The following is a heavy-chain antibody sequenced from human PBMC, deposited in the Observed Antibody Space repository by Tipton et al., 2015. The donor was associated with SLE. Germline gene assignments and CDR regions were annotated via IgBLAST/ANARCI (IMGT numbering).Heavy chain of an antibody. CDR3: TRDLDYDDSSGYDYYYGMDV. CDR2: IRSKAYGGTT. V-gene: IGHV3-49*03. Sequence: SLRLSCTASGFTFGDYAMSWFRQAPGKGLEWVGFIRSKAYGGTTEYAASVKGRFTISRDDSKSIAYLQMNSLKTEDTAVYYCTRDLDYDDSSGYDYYYGMDVWGQGTTVTVSS. CDR1: GFTFGDYA. D-gene: IGHD3-22*01. J-gene: IGHJ6*02.